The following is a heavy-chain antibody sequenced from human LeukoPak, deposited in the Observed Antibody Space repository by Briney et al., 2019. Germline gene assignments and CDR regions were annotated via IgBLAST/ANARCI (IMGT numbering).Heavy chain of an antibody. D-gene: IGHD5-24*01. J-gene: IGHJ4*02. CDR3: AKGDGYNLRY. Sequence: GGSLRLSCAASGFTFDDYAMHWVRQAPGKGLQWVSLISGGGGSTYYADSVKGRFTISRDNSKNSLYLQMNSLRTEDTALYYCAKGDGYNLRYWGQGTLVTVSS. CDR1: GFTFDDYA. CDR2: ISGGGGST. V-gene: IGHV3-43*02.